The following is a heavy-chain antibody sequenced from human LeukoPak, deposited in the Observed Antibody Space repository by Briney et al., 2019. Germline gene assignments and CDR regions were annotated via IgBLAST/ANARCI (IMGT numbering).Heavy chain of an antibody. V-gene: IGHV3-66*01. J-gene: IGHJ4*02. CDR2: IYSGGST. Sequence: GGSPRLSCAVSGFTVSSNYMSWVRQAPGKGLEWVSVIYSGGSTYYADSVKGRFTISRDNSKNTLYLQMNSLRAEDTAVYYCARGLVGIAGDYWGQGTLVTVSS. D-gene: IGHD6-13*01. CDR1: GFTVSSNY. CDR3: ARGLVGIAGDY.